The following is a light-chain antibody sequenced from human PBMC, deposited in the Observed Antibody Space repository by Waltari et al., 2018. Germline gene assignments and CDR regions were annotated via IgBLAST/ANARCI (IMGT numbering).Light chain of an antibody. V-gene: IGLV2-11*01. CDR3: CSYAGSRWV. Sequence: QSALTQPRSVSGSPGQSVTISCTGTSSDVGGYKYVSWYQQHPGKAPKLMIFDVRKRPSGVPDRFSGSKSGSTASLTISGLLAEDEADYYCCSYAGSRWVFGGGTKLTVL. CDR1: SSDVGGYKY. CDR2: DVR. J-gene: IGLJ3*02.